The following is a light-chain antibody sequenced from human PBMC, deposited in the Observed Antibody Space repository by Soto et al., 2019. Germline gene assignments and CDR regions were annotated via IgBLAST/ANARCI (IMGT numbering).Light chain of an antibody. CDR3: QQYTNWPP. J-gene: IGKJ5*01. Sequence: EIVMTQSPATLSVSPGERATLSCRASQSVSSNLAWYQQKPGQAPRLLIYGASTRATGIPARFSGSGSGTEFTLTISSLQSEYFAVYYCQQYTNWPPFGQGTRLAIK. CDR2: GAS. CDR1: QSVSSN. V-gene: IGKV3-15*01.